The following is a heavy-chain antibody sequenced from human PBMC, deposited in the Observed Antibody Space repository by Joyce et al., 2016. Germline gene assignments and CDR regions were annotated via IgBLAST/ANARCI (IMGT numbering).Heavy chain of an antibody. Sequence: QVQLVQSGAEVKKPGASVKVSCKASGYTFTNYYMHWVRQAPGQVLEWMGIINPSGGSTNSAQKFQGRVTMTRDTSTSTVYMELSSLRSEDTAVYYCARDTAMATGYYYYGMDVWGQGTTVTVSS. D-gene: IGHD5-18*01. V-gene: IGHV1-46*01. CDR3: ARDTAMATGYYYYGMDV. CDR1: GYTFTNYY. J-gene: IGHJ6*02. CDR2: INPSGGST.